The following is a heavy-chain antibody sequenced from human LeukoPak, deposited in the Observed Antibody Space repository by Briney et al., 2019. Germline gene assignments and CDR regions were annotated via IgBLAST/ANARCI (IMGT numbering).Heavy chain of an antibody. D-gene: IGHD3-10*01. V-gene: IGHV4-59*01. Sequence: SETLSLTCTVSGGSISGYYWSWIRQPPGQGQERIGNIYYSGSTNYNPSLKSRVTISVDTSKNQFSLKLSSVSAADTAVYFCARHYGSGNNWFDPWGQGTLVTVSS. CDR2: IYYSGST. CDR3: ARHYGSGNNWFDP. CDR1: GGSISGYY. J-gene: IGHJ5*02.